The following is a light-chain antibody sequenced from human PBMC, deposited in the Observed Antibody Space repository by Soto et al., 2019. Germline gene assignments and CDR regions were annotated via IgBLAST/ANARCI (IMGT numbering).Light chain of an antibody. CDR3: TVWDGSRRRRL. J-gene: IGLJ2*01. CDR2: RNN. Sequence: QSVLTQPPSASGTPGQRVTISCSGSSSNIESNFVYWYQQFPGTAPRLLIYRNNQRPSGVPDRFSGSKSGTSASLAISALRSEEEADYYCTVWDGSRRRRLFGGGTKLTVL. CDR1: SSNIESNF. V-gene: IGLV1-47*01.